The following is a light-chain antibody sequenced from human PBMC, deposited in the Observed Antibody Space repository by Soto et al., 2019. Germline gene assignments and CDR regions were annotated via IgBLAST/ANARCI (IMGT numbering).Light chain of an antibody. Sequence: QSVVTQPPSASGTPGQTVTISCSGSGSNIGSHSVHWYQHLPGTAPKLLIHTNNQRPSGVPDRFSGSKSGTSASLAISGLRSEDEADYYCATWDASLSGHVFGTGTKVTVL. J-gene: IGLJ1*01. CDR1: GSNIGSHS. V-gene: IGLV1-47*01. CDR3: ATWDASLSGHV. CDR2: TNN.